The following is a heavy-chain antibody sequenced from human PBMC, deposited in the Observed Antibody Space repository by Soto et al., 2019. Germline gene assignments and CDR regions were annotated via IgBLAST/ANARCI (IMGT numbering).Heavy chain of an antibody. CDR1: GGSISGYY. CDR2: IYTSGST. Sequence: CETLSLTCAVAGGSISGYYWSWIRQPAGKGLEWIGRIYTSGSTNYNPSLKSRVTISVDTSKNQFSLKLSSVTAADTAVYYCAGSPWYRGNWFDPWGQGTLVTVSS. V-gene: IGHV4-4*07. CDR3: AGSPWYRGNWFDP. D-gene: IGHD1-26*01. J-gene: IGHJ5*02.